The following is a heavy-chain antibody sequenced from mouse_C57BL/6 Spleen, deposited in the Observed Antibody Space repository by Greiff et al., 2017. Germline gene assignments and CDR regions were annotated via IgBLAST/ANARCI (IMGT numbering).Heavy chain of an antibody. CDR2: IWSGGST. CDR3: ARDVAPNWYFDV. CDR1: GFSLTSYG. D-gene: IGHD1-1*01. Sequence: QVQLKESGPGLVQPSQSLSITCTVSGFSLTSYGVHWVRQSPGKGLEWLGVIWSGGSTDYNAAFISRLSISKDNSKSQVFFKMNSLQADDTAIYYCARDVAPNWYFDVWGTGTTVTVSS. V-gene: IGHV2-2*01. J-gene: IGHJ1*03.